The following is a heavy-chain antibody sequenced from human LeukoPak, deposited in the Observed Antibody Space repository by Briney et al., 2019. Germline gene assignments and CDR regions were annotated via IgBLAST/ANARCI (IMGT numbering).Heavy chain of an antibody. CDR1: GYAVTNYY. D-gene: IGHD5-18*01. CDR2: IDPSSGNT. V-gene: IGHV1-46*01. Sequence: ASVKVSCKASGYAVTNYYMSWVRQAPGQGPEWMGAIDPSSGNTQFAPKFEGRVTVTTDTSTSTVYMEMSSLRSDDTAMYYCATYPGPTIQGSFDYWGQGTLVTVSS. CDR3: ATYPGPTIQGSFDY. J-gene: IGHJ4*02.